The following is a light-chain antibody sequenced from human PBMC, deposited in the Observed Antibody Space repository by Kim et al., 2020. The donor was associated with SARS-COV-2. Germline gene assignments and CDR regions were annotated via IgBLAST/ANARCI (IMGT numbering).Light chain of an antibody. CDR1: QSITNN. CDR2: LAS. CDR3: QHTYSTPYT. V-gene: IGKV1-39*01. J-gene: IGKJ2*01. Sequence: AAVGDRGTITGRASQSITNNLSGYRRGPGKAPKVVSYLASSLQSGVPSRFSGSGSGTDFTLTISSLQPEDFAAYYCQHTYSTPYTFGQGTKLEI.